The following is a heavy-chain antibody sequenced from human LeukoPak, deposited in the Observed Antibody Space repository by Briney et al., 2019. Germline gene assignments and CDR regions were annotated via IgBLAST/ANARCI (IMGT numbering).Heavy chain of an antibody. CDR2: ISEAI. V-gene: IGHV3-48*04. CDR3: AREFTFDAFDI. J-gene: IGHJ3*02. Sequence: GGSLRLSCIASGFVFSRDNMNWVRRAPGKVLEWVAHISEAIYYADSVQGRFTISRDNAKNSLYLQMNSLRAEDTAVYSCAREFTFDAFDIWGLGTMVTVSS. CDR1: GFVFSRDN.